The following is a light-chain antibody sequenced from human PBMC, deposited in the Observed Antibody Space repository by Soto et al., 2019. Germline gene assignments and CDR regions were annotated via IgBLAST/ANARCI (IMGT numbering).Light chain of an antibody. CDR2: EVS. Sequence: QSALTQPASVSGSPGQSITISCTGPSSDVGGYNYVSWYQQHPGKAPKLMIYEVSNRPSGVSYRFSGSKSGNTASLTISGLQAEDEAEYYCSSYTSSSTVVFGGGTKLTVL. V-gene: IGLV2-14*01. CDR3: SSYTSSSTVV. CDR1: SSDVGGYNY. J-gene: IGLJ2*01.